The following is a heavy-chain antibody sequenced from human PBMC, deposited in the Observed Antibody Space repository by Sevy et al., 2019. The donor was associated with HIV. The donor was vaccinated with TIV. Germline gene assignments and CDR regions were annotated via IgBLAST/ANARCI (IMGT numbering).Heavy chain of an antibody. V-gene: IGHV1-69*13. J-gene: IGHJ4*02. CDR2: IIPMCGTA. D-gene: IGHD6-13*01. CDR3: ARSISWYASFDY. Sequence: ASVNVSCKSSGRTFRSNAISWVRQAPGQGLEWMGGIIPMCGTAKYAQKFQGRVTITADESASTAYMELSSLRSDDTAIYYCARSISWYASFDYWGQGTLVAVSS. CDR1: GRTFRSNA.